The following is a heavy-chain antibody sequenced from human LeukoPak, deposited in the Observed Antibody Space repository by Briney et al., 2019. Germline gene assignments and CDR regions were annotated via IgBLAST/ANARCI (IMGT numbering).Heavy chain of an antibody. CDR3: ARGLYRYSSGWHFDY. J-gene: IGHJ4*02. CDR1: GFRFSDYN. D-gene: IGHD6-19*01. Sequence: GGSLRHSCAASGFRFSDYNMNWVRQVPGRGLEWVSYIQSVSLTIYYLDSVKGRFTFSRDNAKNSLFLQMNSLRVEDTAVYYCARGLYRYSSGWHFDYWGQGILVTVSS. CDR2: IQSVSLTI. V-gene: IGHV3-48*04.